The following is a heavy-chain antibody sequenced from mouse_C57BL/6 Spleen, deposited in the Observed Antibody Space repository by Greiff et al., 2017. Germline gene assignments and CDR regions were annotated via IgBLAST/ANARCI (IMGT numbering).Heavy chain of an antibody. CDR1: GYTFTSYG. V-gene: IGHV1-81*01. CDR2: IYPRSGNT. J-gene: IGHJ2*01. CDR3: ARWDTTVVAKGDY. Sequence: QVHVKQSGAELARPGASVKLSCKASGYTFTSYGISWVKQRTGQGLEWIGEIYPRSGNTYYNEKFKGKATLTADKSSSTAYMELRSLTSEDSAVYFCARWDTTVVAKGDYWGQGTTLTVSS. D-gene: IGHD1-1*01.